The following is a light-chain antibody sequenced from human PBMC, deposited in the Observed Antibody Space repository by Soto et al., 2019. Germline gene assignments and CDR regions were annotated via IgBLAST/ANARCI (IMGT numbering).Light chain of an antibody. V-gene: IGKV3-15*01. Sequence: EIVMTQSPATLSVSPGERATLSCRASQSVSSNLAWYQQKPGQAPRLLIYGASTRATGIPARFSGSGSGTEFTLTISSLQSEDFAVYYCQRYGTSTTFGQGTKVDIK. CDR3: QRYGTSTT. CDR2: GAS. J-gene: IGKJ1*01. CDR1: QSVSSN.